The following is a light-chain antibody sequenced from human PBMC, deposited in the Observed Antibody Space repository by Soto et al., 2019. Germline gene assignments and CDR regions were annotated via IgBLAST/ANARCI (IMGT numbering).Light chain of an antibody. CDR1: SSNTGAGYD. CDR2: GNS. J-gene: IGLJ2*01. Sequence: QSVLTQPPSVSGAPGQRVTISCTGSSSNTGAGYDVHWYQQVPGTAPKLLIYGNSNRPSGVPDRFSGSKSGTSASLAITGLQAEDEADYYCQSYDSSLSALVVFGGGTKVTVL. V-gene: IGLV1-40*01. CDR3: QSYDSSLSALVV.